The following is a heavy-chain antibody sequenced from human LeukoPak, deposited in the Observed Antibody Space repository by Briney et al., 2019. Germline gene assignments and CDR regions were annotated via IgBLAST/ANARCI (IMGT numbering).Heavy chain of an antibody. CDR3: ARGVMGDSSSWAYYYYYMDV. Sequence: SETLSLTCTVSGGSISSYYWSWIRQPPGKGLEWIGYIYYSGSTNYNPSLKSRVTISVDTSKNQFSLKLSSVTAADTAVYYCARGVMGDSSSWAYYYYYMDVWGKGTTVTVSS. D-gene: IGHD6-13*01. V-gene: IGHV4-59*08. CDR1: GGSISSYY. J-gene: IGHJ6*03. CDR2: IYYSGST.